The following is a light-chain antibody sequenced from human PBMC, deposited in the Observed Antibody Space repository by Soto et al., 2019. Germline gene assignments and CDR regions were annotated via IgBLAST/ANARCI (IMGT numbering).Light chain of an antibody. CDR3: SSYTSSSTLV. J-gene: IGLJ1*01. V-gene: IGLV2-14*01. CDR1: SSDVGGYNY. Sequence: LAQPASVSGSPGQSITISCTGTSSDVGGYNYVSWYQQHPGKAPKLMIYDVSNRPSGVSNRFSGSKSGNTASLTISGLQAEDEADYYCSSYTSSSTLVFGTGTKVTVL. CDR2: DVS.